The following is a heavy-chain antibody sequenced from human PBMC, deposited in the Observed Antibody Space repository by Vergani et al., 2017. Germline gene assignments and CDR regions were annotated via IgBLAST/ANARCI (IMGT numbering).Heavy chain of an antibody. D-gene: IGHD6-13*01. Sequence: QLQLQESGPGLVKPSETLSLTCTVSGGSISSYYWSWIRQPPGKGLEWIGYIYYSGSTNYNPSLKSRVTISVDTSKNQFSLKLSSVTAADTAVYYCARAYSSSWTRWYFDYWGQGTLVTVSS. CDR3: ARAYSSSWTRWYFDY. CDR2: IYYSGST. J-gene: IGHJ4*02. CDR1: GGSISSYY. V-gene: IGHV4-59*01.